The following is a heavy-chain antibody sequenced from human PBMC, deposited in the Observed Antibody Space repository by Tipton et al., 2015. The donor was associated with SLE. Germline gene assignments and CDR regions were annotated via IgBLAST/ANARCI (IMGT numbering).Heavy chain of an antibody. Sequence: TLSLTCTVSGGSISSGGYFWSWLRQHPGKGLEWIGYIYYSGSTYYNPSLKSRVTISVDTSKNQFSLKLSSVTAADTAVYYCAREKASSGVNWFDPLGQGTQGTVSP. D-gene: IGHD6-19*01. CDR1: GGSISSGGYF. CDR3: AREKASSGVNWFDP. V-gene: IGHV4-31*03. CDR2: IYYSGST. J-gene: IGHJ5*02.